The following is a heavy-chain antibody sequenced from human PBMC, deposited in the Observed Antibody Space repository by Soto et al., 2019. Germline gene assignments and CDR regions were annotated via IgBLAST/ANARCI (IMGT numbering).Heavy chain of an antibody. J-gene: IGHJ6*03. CDR1: GYTFTSFY. V-gene: IGHV1-46*03. CDR2: INPSGGST. Sequence: ASVKVSCKASGYTFTSFYMHWVRQAPGQGLEWMGIINPSGGSTSYAQKFQGRVTMTRDTSTSTVYMELSSLRSEETAVFYCARDHTIFGGVVYYMDVWGKGTMVTVSS. D-gene: IGHD3-3*01. CDR3: ARDHTIFGGVVYYMDV.